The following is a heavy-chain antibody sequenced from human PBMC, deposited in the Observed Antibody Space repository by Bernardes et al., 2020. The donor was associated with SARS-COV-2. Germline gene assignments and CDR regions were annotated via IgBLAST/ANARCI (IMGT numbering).Heavy chain of an antibody. V-gene: IGHV3-23*01. Sequence: GGSLRLSCAASGFTFSSYAMSWVRQAPGKGLEWVSGISGSGTTTYDADSVKGRFTISRDNSKNTLYLQMSSLRAEDTAVYYCAKDIYYYDSSGYFDYWGQGALVTVAS. CDR2: ISGSGTTT. D-gene: IGHD3-22*01. J-gene: IGHJ4*02. CDR1: GFTFSSYA. CDR3: AKDIYYYDSSGYFDY.